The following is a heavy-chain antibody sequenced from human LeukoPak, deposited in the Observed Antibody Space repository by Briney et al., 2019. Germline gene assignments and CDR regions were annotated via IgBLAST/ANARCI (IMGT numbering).Heavy chain of an antibody. CDR1: GGSISSSSYY. Sequence: SETLSLTCTVSGGSISSSSYYWSWIRQPPGKGLGWIGYIYYSGSTNYNPSLKSRVTISVDTSKNQFSLKLSSVTAADTAVYYCARGYCSGGSCYFWYFQHWGQGTLVTVSS. V-gene: IGHV4-61*01. CDR3: ARGYCSGGSCYFWYFQH. D-gene: IGHD2-15*01. J-gene: IGHJ1*01. CDR2: IYYSGST.